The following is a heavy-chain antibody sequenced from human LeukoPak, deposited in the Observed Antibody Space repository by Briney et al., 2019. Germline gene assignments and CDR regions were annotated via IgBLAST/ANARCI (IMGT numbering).Heavy chain of an antibody. CDR1: GGSISNYY. CDR2: IYYSGST. CDR3: ARTSLADY. Sequence: PSETLSLTCTVSGGSISNYYWSWIRQPPGKGLEWIGYIYYSGSTNYNPSLKSRVTISVDTSKNQFSLKLTSVTAADTAVYYCARTSLADYWGEGTLVTVSS. J-gene: IGHJ4*02. V-gene: IGHV4-59*01.